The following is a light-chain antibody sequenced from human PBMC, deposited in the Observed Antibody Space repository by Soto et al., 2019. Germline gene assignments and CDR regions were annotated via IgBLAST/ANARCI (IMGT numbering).Light chain of an antibody. V-gene: IGKV1-5*01. CDR1: QTITRW. CDR3: QQYRGYWT. Sequence: DIPITQPPSTLSASIGARVTITCRASQTITRWMAWYQQKPGTAPKLLIYDASTLESGVPSRFSGSRSGTEFTLTISSMQPDDFATDYCQQYRGYWTFGQGTKVDIK. J-gene: IGKJ1*01. CDR2: DAS.